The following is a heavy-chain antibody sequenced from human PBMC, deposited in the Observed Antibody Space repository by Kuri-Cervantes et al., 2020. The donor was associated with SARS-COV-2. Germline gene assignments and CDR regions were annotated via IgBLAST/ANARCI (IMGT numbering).Heavy chain of an antibody. CDR3: ARYVRAPSQNNYYMDV. J-gene: IGHJ6*03. V-gene: IGHV3-21*01. CDR1: GFTFSSYG. Sequence: GESLKISCAASGFTFSSYGMNWVRQAPGKGLEWVSSISSSSSYIYYADSVKGRFTISRDNAKNSLYLQMNSLRAEDTAVYYCARYVRAPSQNNYYMDVWGKGTTVTVSS. CDR2: ISSSSSYI. D-gene: IGHD1/OR15-1a*01.